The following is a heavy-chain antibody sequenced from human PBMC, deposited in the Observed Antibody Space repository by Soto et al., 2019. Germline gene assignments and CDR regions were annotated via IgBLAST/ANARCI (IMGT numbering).Heavy chain of an antibody. CDR3: ARDADILTGSDAFDI. J-gene: IGHJ3*02. V-gene: IGHV3-11*05. D-gene: IGHD3-9*01. CDR1: GYTFTSYG. Sequence: SCKASGYTFTSYGISWIRQAPGKGLEWVSYIGSSSSYTNYADSVKGRFTISRDSAKNSLYLQMNSLRAEDTAVYYCARDADILTGSDAFDIWGQGTMVTVSS. CDR2: IGSSSSYT.